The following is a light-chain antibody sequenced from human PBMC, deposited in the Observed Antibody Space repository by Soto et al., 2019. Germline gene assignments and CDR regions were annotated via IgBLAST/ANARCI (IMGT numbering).Light chain of an antibody. CDR2: DAS. V-gene: IGKV3D-20*01. CDR1: QSIASSS. J-gene: IGKJ5*01. Sequence: ELALTQSPDTVSLSPGETATLSCGASQSIASSSLAWYQQKPGLAPRLLIYDASTRAAGIPDRFSGSGSGTEFTLTISTLEPEDFAVYYCKKYGSSRPITFGQGTRLEIK. CDR3: KKYGSSRPIT.